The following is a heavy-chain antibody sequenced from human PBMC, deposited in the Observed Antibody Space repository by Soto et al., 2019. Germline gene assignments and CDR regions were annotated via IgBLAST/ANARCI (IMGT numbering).Heavy chain of an antibody. CDR1: GFTFSSYA. J-gene: IGHJ4*02. Sequence: GGSLRLSCAASGFTFSSYAMSWVRQAPGKGLEWVSAISGSGGSTYYADSVKGRFTISRDNSKNTLYLQMNSLRAEDTAVYYCAKDPSAVRFDWLPQYYFDYWGQGTLVTVSS. V-gene: IGHV3-23*01. CDR2: ISGSGGST. D-gene: IGHD3-9*01. CDR3: AKDPSAVRFDWLPQYYFDY.